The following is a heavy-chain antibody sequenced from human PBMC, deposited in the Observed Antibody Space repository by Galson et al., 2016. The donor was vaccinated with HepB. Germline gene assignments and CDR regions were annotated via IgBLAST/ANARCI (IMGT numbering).Heavy chain of an antibody. V-gene: IGHV4-31*02. J-gene: IGHJ3*01. Sequence: CIYYSRTTYYNPSLRSRLSISADTSKNQFSLELSSVTAADTAVYFCARLTSTGTFDAFDVWGQGTMVTVSS. CDR3: ARLTSTGTFDAFDV. D-gene: IGHD1-1*01. CDR2: IYYSRTT.